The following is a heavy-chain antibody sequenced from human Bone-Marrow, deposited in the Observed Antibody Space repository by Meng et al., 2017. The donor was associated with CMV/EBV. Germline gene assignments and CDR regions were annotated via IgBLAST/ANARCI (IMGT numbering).Heavy chain of an antibody. D-gene: IGHD4-17*01. CDR2: IGSGGTA. V-gene: IGHV3-23*01. CDR3: AAKMHGDYAFVY. J-gene: IGHJ4*02. CDR1: GFTFSSYA. Sequence: GGSLRLSCAASGFTFSSYAMHWVRQAPGKGLEWVSVIGSGGTAYHEDSVKGRFTISRDNSKNTVYLQMNSLGAEDTAIYYCAAKMHGDYAFVYWGQGSLVTVSS.